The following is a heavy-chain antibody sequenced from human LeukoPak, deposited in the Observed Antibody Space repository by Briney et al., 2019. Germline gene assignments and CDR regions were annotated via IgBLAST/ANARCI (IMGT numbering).Heavy chain of an antibody. CDR2: IYTSGST. Sequence: PSETLSHTCHLSRGSISSGGSYWSWIRQPAGKGLERTGRIYTSGSTNYDPSLKSRVTISVDTSKNQFSLKLSSVTASDTAVYYCARDSPHVDDILDYWGQGTLVTVSS. CDR1: RGSISSGGSY. V-gene: IGHV4-61*02. D-gene: IGHD3-9*01. CDR3: ARDSPHVDDILDY. J-gene: IGHJ4*02.